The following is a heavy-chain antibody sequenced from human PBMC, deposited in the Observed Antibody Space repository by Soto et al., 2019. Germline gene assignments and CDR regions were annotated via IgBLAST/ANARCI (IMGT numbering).Heavy chain of an antibody. J-gene: IGHJ4*02. D-gene: IGHD2-21*02. Sequence: ASVKVSCKASGYTFTGYYMHWVRQAPGQGLEWMGWINPNSGGTNHAQKFQGRVTMTRDTSISTAYMELSRLRSDDTAVYYCARDIAYCGGDCYTFDYWGQGTLVTVSS. CDR2: INPNSGGT. CDR3: ARDIAYCGGDCYTFDY. CDR1: GYTFTGYY. V-gene: IGHV1-2*02.